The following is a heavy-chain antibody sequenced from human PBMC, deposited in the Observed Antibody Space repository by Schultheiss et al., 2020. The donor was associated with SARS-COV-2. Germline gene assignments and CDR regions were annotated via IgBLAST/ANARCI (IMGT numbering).Heavy chain of an antibody. V-gene: IGHV7-4-1*02. CDR3: ARRGWQQLFDY. CDR1: GFSLSRYG. J-gene: IGHJ4*02. Sequence: ASVKVSCKASGFSLSRYGITWVRQAPGQGLEWMGWINTNTGNPTYAQGFTGRFVFSLDTSVSTAYLQISSLKAEDTAVYYCARRGWQQLFDYWGQGTLVTVSS. CDR2: INTNTGNP. D-gene: IGHD6-13*01.